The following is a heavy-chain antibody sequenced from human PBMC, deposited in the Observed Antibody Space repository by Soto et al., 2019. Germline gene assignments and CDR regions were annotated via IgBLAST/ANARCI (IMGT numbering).Heavy chain of an antibody. Sequence: GGSLRLSCAASGFTFSSYWMSWVRQAPGKGLEWVANIKQYGSEKYYVDSVKGRFTISRDNAKNSLYLQMNSLRAEDTAVYYCARDGSHGDYPDRTKVYYYGMDVWGQGTTVTVSS. J-gene: IGHJ6*02. CDR3: ARDGSHGDYPDRTKVYYYGMDV. CDR1: GFTFSSYW. D-gene: IGHD4-17*01. CDR2: IKQYGSEK. V-gene: IGHV3-7*01.